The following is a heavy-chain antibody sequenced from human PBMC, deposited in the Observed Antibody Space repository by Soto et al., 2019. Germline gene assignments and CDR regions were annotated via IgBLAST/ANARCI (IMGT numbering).Heavy chain of an antibody. J-gene: IGHJ2*01. CDR3: ARELRFFDWILPPVPYWYLDL. V-gene: IGHV3-30-3*01. CDR2: ISYDGGDK. Sequence: GGSLRLSCAASGFTFSSYTMHWVRQTPGKGLEWVAHISYDGGDKYYADSVKGRFTISRDNSKNTLYLQMNSLRAEDTSVYYCARELRFFDWILPPVPYWYLDLWGRGTLVTVSS. CDR1: GFTFSSYT. D-gene: IGHD3-9*01.